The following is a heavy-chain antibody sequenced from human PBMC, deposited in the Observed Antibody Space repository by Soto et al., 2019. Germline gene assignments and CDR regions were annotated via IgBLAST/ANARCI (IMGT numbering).Heavy chain of an antibody. CDR1: GGSISSHY. Sequence: SETLSLTCTVSGGSISSHYCSWIRQPPGKGLEWIGYIYYSGSTYYNPSLKSRVTISVDTSKNQFSLKLSSVTAADSAVYYCATAAITTRDFKHWGQGTLVTVSS. J-gene: IGHJ1*01. CDR3: ATAAITTRDFKH. D-gene: IGHD4-4*01. V-gene: IGHV4-59*11. CDR2: IYYSGST.